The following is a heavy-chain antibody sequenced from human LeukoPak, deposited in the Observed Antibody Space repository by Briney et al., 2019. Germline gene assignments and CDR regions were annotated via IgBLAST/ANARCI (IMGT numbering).Heavy chain of an antibody. Sequence: GSSVKVSCKASGGTFSSYAISWVRQAPGQGLEWMGGIIPIFGTANYAQKFQGRVTITADESTSTAYMELSSLRSEDTAVYYCASKEPFRGVIPDCYGMDVWGKGTTVTVSS. CDR1: GGTFSSYA. V-gene: IGHV1-69*01. CDR3: ASKEPFRGVIPDCYGMDV. D-gene: IGHD3-10*01. CDR2: IIPIFGTA. J-gene: IGHJ6*04.